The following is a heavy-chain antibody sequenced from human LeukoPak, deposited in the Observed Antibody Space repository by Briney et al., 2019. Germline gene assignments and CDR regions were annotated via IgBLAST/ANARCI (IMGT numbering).Heavy chain of an antibody. CDR2: INGDGTSTST. V-gene: IGHV3-74*01. J-gene: IGHJ4*02. CDR3: ARDRDYGAPDY. D-gene: IGHD4-17*01. Sequence: PGGSLRLSCAASGFTFSTSWMHRVRQAPGKGLVWVSRINGDGTSTSTSYADSVKGRFTISRDNAKNTLYLHMNTLRAEDTAVYYCARDRDYGAPDYWGQGTLVTVSS. CDR1: GFTFSTSW.